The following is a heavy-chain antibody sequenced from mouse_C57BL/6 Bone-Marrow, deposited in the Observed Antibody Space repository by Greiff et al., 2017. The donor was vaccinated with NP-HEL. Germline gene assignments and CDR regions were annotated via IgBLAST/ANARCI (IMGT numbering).Heavy chain of an antibody. CDR2: ISDGGSYT. D-gene: IGHD1-3*01. Sequence: EVQRVESGGGLVKPGGSLKLSCAASGFTFSSYAMSWVRQTPEKRLEWVATISDGGSYTYYPDNVKGRFTISRDNAKNNLYLQMSHLKSEDTAMYYCARDPLKNYYAMDYWGQGTSVTVSS. CDR3: ARDPLKNYYAMDY. V-gene: IGHV5-4*01. CDR1: GFTFSSYA. J-gene: IGHJ4*01.